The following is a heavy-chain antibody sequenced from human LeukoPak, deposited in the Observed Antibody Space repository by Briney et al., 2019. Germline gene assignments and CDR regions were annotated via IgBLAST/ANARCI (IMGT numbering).Heavy chain of an antibody. D-gene: IGHD6-13*01. CDR3: ARHSSSWYREYFQH. V-gene: IGHV1-69*13. CDR1: GGTFSSYA. Sequence: SVKVSCKASGGTFSSYAISWVRQAPGQGLEWMGGIIPIFGTANYAQKFQGRVTITADASTSTAYMELSSLRSEDTAVYYCARHSSSWYREYFQHWGQGTLVTVSS. J-gene: IGHJ1*01. CDR2: IIPIFGTA.